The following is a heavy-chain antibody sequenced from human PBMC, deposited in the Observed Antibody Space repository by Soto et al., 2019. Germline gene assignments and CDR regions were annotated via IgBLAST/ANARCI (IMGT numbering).Heavy chain of an antibody. CDR2: ISGSGGST. J-gene: IGHJ6*02. Sequence: PGGSLRLSCAASGFTFSSYAMSWVRQAPGKGLEWVSAISGSGGSTYYADSVKGRFTISRDNSKSTLYLQMNSLRAEDTAVYYCAKDRGYCSGGSCYPRDYYYYYGMDVWGQGTTVTVSS. CDR1: GFTFSSYA. CDR3: AKDRGYCSGGSCYPRDYYYYYGMDV. V-gene: IGHV3-23*01. D-gene: IGHD2-15*01.